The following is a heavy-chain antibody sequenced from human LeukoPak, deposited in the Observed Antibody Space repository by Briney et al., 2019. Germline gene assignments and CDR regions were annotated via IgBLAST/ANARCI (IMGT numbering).Heavy chain of an antibody. J-gene: IGHJ4*02. CDR3: AKSLWPEDY. D-gene: IGHD3-10*01. CDR2: IKQDGSEK. CDR1: GFTFSSYL. Sequence: PGGSLRLSCAASGFTFSSYLMSWVRQAPGKGLEWVANIKQDGSEKNYVDSVKGRFTISRDNAKNSLHLQMNSLRAEDTAVYYCAKSLWPEDYWGQGTLVTVSS. V-gene: IGHV3-7*01.